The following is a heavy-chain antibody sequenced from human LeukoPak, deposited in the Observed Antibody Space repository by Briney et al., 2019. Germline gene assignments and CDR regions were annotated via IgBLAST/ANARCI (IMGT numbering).Heavy chain of an antibody. CDR2: IGTAGGT. CDR1: GFTFSSYD. D-gene: IGHD5/OR15-5a*01. CDR3: ARGASLRHFDY. Sequence: PGGSLRLSCAASGFTFSSYDMHWVRQAPGKGLEWVSAIGTAGGTYYPGSVKGRFTISRENAKNSLYLQMNSLRAGDTAVYYCARGASLRHFDYGGQGTLVTVSA. J-gene: IGHJ4*02. V-gene: IGHV3-13*01.